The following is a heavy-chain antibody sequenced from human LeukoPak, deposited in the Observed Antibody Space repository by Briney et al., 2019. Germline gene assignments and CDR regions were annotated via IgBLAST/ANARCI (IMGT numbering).Heavy chain of an antibody. Sequence: PSETLSLTCTVSGYSISSGYYWGWIRQPPGKGLEWIGSIYHSGSTYYNPSLKSRVTISVDTSKNQFSLKLSSVTAADTAVYYCARLKVRGRTVDYWGQGTLVTVSS. J-gene: IGHJ4*02. CDR1: GYSISSGYY. CDR3: ARLKVRGRTVDY. D-gene: IGHD3-10*01. CDR2: IYHSGST. V-gene: IGHV4-38-2*02.